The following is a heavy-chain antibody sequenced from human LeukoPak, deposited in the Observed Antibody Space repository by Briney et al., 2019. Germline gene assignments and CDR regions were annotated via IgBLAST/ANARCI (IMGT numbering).Heavy chain of an antibody. V-gene: IGHV4-34*01. D-gene: IGHD3-16*02. Sequence: SSETLSLTCAVYGGSFSGYYWSWIRQPPVKGLEWIGEINHSGSTNYNPSLKSRVTISVDTSKNQFSLKLSSVTAADTAVYYCARGRGYDYVWGSYRPNRYYFDYWGQGTLVTVSS. J-gene: IGHJ4*02. CDR2: INHSGST. CDR1: GGSFSGYY. CDR3: ARGRGYDYVWGSYRPNRYYFDY.